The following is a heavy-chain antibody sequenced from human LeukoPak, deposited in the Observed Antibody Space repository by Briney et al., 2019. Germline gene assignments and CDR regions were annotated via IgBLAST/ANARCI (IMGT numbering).Heavy chain of an antibody. V-gene: IGHV3-53*05. J-gene: IGHJ4*02. D-gene: IGHD3-22*01. CDR3: AKEPYYYDSSGYYPY. Sequence: GGSLRLSCAASGFTVSSNHMSWVRQGPGKGLEWVSVIYSGGSTYYADSVKGRFTISRDNSKNTLYLQMNSLRAEDTAVYYCAKEPYYYDSSGYYPYWGQGTLVTVSS. CDR1: GFTVSSNH. CDR2: IYSGGST.